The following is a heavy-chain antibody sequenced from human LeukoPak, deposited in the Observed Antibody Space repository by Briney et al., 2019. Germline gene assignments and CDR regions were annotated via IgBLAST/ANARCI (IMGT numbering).Heavy chain of an antibody. Sequence: PSQTLSLTCTVSGGSISSGNYYWSWIRQPAGRGLEWIGRIYTSGSTNYNPSLKSRVTISVDTSKNQFSLKLSSVTAADTAVYYCARGLSSGWYDYWGQGTLVTVSS. J-gene: IGHJ4*02. CDR2: IYTSGST. CDR3: ARGLSSGWYDY. D-gene: IGHD6-19*01. V-gene: IGHV4-61*02. CDR1: GGSISSGNYY.